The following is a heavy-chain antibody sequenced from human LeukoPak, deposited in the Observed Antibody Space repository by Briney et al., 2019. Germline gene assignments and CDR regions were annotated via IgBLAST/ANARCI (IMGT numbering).Heavy chain of an antibody. Sequence: GGSLKLSCAASGFTFSRYNMVWVRQAPGKGLEWISYISSTLYSTFYTDSVKGRFTISRDNAKNSLFLQMNGLRAEDAAVYYCARSRLTSFDYWGQGTLVAVSS. CDR2: ISSTLYST. CDR3: ARSRLTSFDY. CDR1: GFTFSRYN. V-gene: IGHV3-48*01. J-gene: IGHJ4*02.